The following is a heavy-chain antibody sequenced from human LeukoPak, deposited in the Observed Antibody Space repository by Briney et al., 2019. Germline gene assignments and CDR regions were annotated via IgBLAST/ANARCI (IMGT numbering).Heavy chain of an antibody. CDR3: ARDVCQGLRCHTGGY. Sequence: ASVKVSCKASGYTFTGYYMHWVRQAPGQGLEWMGWINPNSGGTNYAQKFQGRVTMTRDTSISTAYMELSRLRSDDTAVHYCARDVCQGLRCHTGGYWGQGTLVTVSS. CDR1: GYTFTGYY. CDR2: INPNSGGT. J-gene: IGHJ4*02. V-gene: IGHV1-2*02. D-gene: IGHD4-17*01.